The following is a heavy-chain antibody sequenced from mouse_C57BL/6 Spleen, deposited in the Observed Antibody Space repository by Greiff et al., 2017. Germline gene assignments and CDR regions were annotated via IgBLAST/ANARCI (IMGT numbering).Heavy chain of an antibody. CDR3: ARTYYYGSSPWFAY. CDR1: GYTFTSYW. CDR2: IHPNSGST. D-gene: IGHD1-1*01. V-gene: IGHV1-64*01. J-gene: IGHJ3*01. Sequence: QVHVKQPGAELVKPGASVKLSCKASGYTFTSYWMHWVKQRPGQGLEWIGMIHPNSGSTNYNEKFKSKATLTVDKSSSTAYMQLSSLTSEDSAVYYCARTYYYGSSPWFAYWGQGTLVTVSA.